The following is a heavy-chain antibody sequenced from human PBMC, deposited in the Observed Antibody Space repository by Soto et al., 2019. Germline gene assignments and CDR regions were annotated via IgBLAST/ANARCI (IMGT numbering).Heavy chain of an antibody. Sequence: GGSLRLSCAASGFTFSSYSMNWVRQAPGKGLEWVSYISSSSSTIYYADSVKGRFTISRDNAKNSLYLQMNSLRDEDTAVYYCARYDRGYSYGAHFDYWGQGTLVTGSS. CDR2: ISSSSSTI. CDR1: GFTFSSYS. D-gene: IGHD5-18*01. J-gene: IGHJ4*02. V-gene: IGHV3-48*02. CDR3: ARYDRGYSYGAHFDY.